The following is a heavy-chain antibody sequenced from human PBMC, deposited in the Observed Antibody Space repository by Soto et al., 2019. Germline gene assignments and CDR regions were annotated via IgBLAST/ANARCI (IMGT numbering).Heavy chain of an antibody. J-gene: IGHJ4*02. D-gene: IGHD1-26*01. Sequence: QVQLVQSGAEMKKPGASVKVSCKASGYTFPSYGISWVRQAPGQGLEWMGWISAYNGNTHFAQKFQGRVTMTTDTSTTTAYMELRSLRSDDTAVYYGARTPAGGSAPHWGQGTLVTVSS. CDR1: GYTFPSYG. CDR3: ARTPAGGSAPH. V-gene: IGHV1-18*01. CDR2: ISAYNGNT.